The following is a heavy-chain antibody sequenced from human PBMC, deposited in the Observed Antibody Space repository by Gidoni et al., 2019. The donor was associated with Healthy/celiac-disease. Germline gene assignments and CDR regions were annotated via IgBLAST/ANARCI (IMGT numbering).Heavy chain of an antibody. CDR3: ARATLGAMDN. Sequence: QVQLVESGGGVVQPGRSLRLSCAAPGFTFSSYAMHWVRQAPGKGLEWVAVISYDGSNKYYADSVKGRFTISRDNSKNTLYLQMNSLRAEDTAVYYCARATLGAMDNWGQGTLVTVSS. D-gene: IGHD1-26*01. CDR1: GFTFSSYA. J-gene: IGHJ4*02. CDR2: ISYDGSNK. V-gene: IGHV3-30-3*01.